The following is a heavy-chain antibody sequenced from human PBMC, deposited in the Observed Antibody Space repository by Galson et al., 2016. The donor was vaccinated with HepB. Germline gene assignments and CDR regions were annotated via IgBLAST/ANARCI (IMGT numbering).Heavy chain of an antibody. CDR2: IRRKAESYAT. V-gene: IGHV3-73*01. D-gene: IGHD4-23*01. CDR1: GFSFTAST. J-gene: IGHJ3*02. Sequence: SLRLSCAASGFSFTASTVHWVRQTSGNGLEWLGRIRRKAESYATAYNAAVKGRFTISRDDSKTTAYLHMNSLEAEDTAIYYCARTMVLAAFDIWGQGTMVTVSS. CDR3: ARTMVLAAFDI.